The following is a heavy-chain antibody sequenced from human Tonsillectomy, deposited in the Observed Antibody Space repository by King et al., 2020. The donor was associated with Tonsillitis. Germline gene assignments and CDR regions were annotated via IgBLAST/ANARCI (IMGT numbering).Heavy chain of an antibody. D-gene: IGHD3-22*01. CDR1: GFTFSSYA. CDR3: AKDLGGPYYYDSSGYSPFDS. V-gene: IGHV3-23*04. Sequence: VQLVESGGGLVQPGGSLRLSCAASGFTFSSYAMSWVRQAPGKGLEWGSAISGSGGSTYYADSVKGRFTISRDNSKNTLYLQMNSLRAEDTAVYYCAKDLGGPYYYDSSGYSPFDSWGKGTLVTVSS. J-gene: IGHJ4*02. CDR2: ISGSGGST.